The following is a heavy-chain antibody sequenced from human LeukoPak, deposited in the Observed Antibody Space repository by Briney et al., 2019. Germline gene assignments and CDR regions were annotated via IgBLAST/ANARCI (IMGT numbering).Heavy chain of an antibody. J-gene: IGHJ4*02. CDR2: IANDGRDK. CDR1: GFTVSSNY. CDR3: ARDLKVKSADYYFDY. D-gene: IGHD2-15*01. Sequence: GGSLRLSCAASGFTVSSNYMSWVRQAPGKGLEWVVVIANDGRDKHYGESVKGRFTISRDNSRNTLYLQMNSLRAEDTAVYYCARDLKVKSADYYFDYWGQGTLVTVSS. V-gene: IGHV3-30*03.